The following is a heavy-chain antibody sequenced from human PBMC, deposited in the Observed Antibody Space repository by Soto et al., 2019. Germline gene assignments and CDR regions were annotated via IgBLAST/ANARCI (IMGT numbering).Heavy chain of an antibody. J-gene: IGHJ4*02. CDR1: GGSISSGCYS. CDR2: IYHSGST. V-gene: IGHV4-30-2*01. D-gene: IGHD3-10*01. Sequence: PXESLSITCAVSGGSISSGCYSWSWIRQPPGKGLEWIGYIYHSGSTYYNPSLKSRVTISVDRSKNQFSLKLSSVTAADTAVYYCAALRGVTQEYWGQGTLVTVSS. CDR3: AALRGVTQEY.